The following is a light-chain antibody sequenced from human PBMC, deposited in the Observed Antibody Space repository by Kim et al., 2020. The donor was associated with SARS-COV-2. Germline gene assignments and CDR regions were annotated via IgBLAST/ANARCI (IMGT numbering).Light chain of an antibody. CDR1: YY. V-gene: IGLV3-19*01. J-gene: IGLJ2*01. CDR3: KSRDSSGNHLV. CDR2: GTN. Sequence: YYASWYQQKPRQAPVLVIYGTNNRPSGIPDRFSGSSSGNTGSLTITGAQAEDEADYYCKSRDSSGNHLVFGGGTQLTVL.